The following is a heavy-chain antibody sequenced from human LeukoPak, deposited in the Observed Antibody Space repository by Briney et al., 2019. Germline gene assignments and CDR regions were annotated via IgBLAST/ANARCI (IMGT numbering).Heavy chain of an antibody. CDR1: GFTFSRYN. Sequence: GSLRLSCEASGFTFSRYNMIWVRQAPGKGLEWIGEINHSGSTNYNPSLKSRVTISVDTSKNQFSLKLSSVTAADTAVYYCARPVVGSWWYFQHWGQGTLVTVSS. V-gene: IGHV4-34*01. J-gene: IGHJ1*01. D-gene: IGHD6-13*01. CDR3: ARPVVGSWWYFQH. CDR2: INHSGST.